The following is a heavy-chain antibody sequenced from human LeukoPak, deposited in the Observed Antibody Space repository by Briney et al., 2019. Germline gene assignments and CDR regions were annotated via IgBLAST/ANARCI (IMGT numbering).Heavy chain of an antibody. CDR1: GYTFTSYG. J-gene: IGHJ5*02. CDR3: ARDATFYSGYADNWFDP. D-gene: IGHD5-12*01. V-gene: IGHV1-18*01. Sequence: ASVKVSCKASGYTFTSYGISWVRQAPGQGLEWMGWISAYNGNTNYAQKLQGRVTMTTDTSTSTAYMELRSLRSDDTAVYYCARDATFYSGYADNWFDPWGQGTLVTVSS. CDR2: ISAYNGNT.